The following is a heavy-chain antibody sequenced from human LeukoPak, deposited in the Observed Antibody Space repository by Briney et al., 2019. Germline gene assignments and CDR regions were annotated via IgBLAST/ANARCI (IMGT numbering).Heavy chain of an antibody. CDR2: ISYDGSNK. J-gene: IGHJ6*03. CDR1: GFTFSSYA. V-gene: IGHV3-30*04. D-gene: IGHD3-10*01. CDR3: ARDALTSKRGKGYYYYYMDV. Sequence: GGSLRLSCAASGFTFSSYAMHWVRQAPGKGLEWVAVISYDGSNKYYADSVKGRFTISRDNSKNTLYLQMNSLRAEDTAVHYCARDALTSKRGKGYYYYYMDVWGKGTTVTVSS.